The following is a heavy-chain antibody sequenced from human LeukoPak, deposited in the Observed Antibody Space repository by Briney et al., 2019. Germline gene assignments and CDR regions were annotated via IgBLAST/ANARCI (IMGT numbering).Heavy chain of an antibody. J-gene: IGHJ4*02. Sequence: PGRSLRLSCAASGFTFSSYAMHWVRQAPGKGLEWVAVISYDGSNKYYADSVKGRFTISRDNSKNTLYLQMNSLRAEGTAVYYCAREASSIAARPDYWGQGTLVTVSS. D-gene: IGHD6-6*01. CDR2: ISYDGSNK. CDR3: AREASSIAARPDY. V-gene: IGHV3-30-3*01. CDR1: GFTFSSYA.